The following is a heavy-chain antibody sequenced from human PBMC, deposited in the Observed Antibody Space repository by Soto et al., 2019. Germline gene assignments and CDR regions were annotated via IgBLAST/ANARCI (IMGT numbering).Heavy chain of an antibody. Sequence: ASVKVSCKASGYTFTNNDVTCVRQATGQGLEWMGWMNPGSGDTGYAQKFQGRVTMTRNISIATAYMELSSLRSEDTAIYYCARMASSGSLNWFDPWGQGTLVTVSS. CDR1: GYTFTNND. CDR2: MNPGSGDT. CDR3: ARMASSGSLNWFDP. J-gene: IGHJ5*02. V-gene: IGHV1-8*01. D-gene: IGHD5-18*01.